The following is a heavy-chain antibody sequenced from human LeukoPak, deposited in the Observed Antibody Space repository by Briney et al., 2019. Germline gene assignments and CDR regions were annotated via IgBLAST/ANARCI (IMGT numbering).Heavy chain of an antibody. D-gene: IGHD3-22*01. CDR3: AKESFHYYDSSGYYYDS. J-gene: IGHJ4*02. CDR1: GFTFSSYA. Sequence: GGSPRLSCAASGFTFSSYAMTWVRQAPGKGLEWVSTISGSGGSTYSADSVKGRFTISRDNSKNTLYLQISSLRAEDTAVYYCAKESFHYYDSSGYYYDSWGQGTLVTVSS. V-gene: IGHV3-23*01. CDR2: ISGSGGST.